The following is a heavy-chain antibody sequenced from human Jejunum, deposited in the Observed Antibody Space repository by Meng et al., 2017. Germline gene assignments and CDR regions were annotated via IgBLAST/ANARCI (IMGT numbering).Heavy chain of an antibody. CDR3: VRGGSSTWH. J-gene: IGHJ4*02. CDR2: IRQDGSEK. V-gene: IGHV3-7*01. Sequence: GGSLRLSCTASGITLSWYWMSWVRQAPGKGLEWVAKIRQDGSEKYHVDSVKGRFTISRDNAENSLYLQMNSLRAEDTAVYYCVRGGSSTWHWGQGTLVTVSS. D-gene: IGHD6-13*01. CDR1: GITLSWYW.